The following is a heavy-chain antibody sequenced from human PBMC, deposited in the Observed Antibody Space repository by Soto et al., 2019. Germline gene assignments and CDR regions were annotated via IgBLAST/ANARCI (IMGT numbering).Heavy chain of an antibody. Sequence: QVQLQESGPGLVKPSQTLSLTCTVSGGSISSGGYYWSWIRQHPGKGLEWIGYIYYSGSTYYNPSLKRQVTISVDTSKKQFSLKLSSVTAAATAVYYCARGGSSSPYFDDWGQGTLVTVSS. V-gene: IGHV4-31*01. J-gene: IGHJ4*02. CDR3: ARGGSSSPYFDD. D-gene: IGHD6-13*01. CDR2: IYYSGST. CDR1: GGSISSGGYY.